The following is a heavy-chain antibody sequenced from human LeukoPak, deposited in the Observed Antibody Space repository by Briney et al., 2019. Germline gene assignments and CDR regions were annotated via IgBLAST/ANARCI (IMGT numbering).Heavy chain of an antibody. CDR3: VKSGSYQPLDF. Sequence: PGGSLRLSCAASGFTFSDHYMDWVRQAPGKGLDWVGRIRNKANGYTTKYAASVKGRFTISRDDSKNSLCLQMDSLKTEDTAVYYCVKSGSYQPLDFWGQGTLVTVSS. D-gene: IGHD1-26*01. CDR1: GFTFSDHY. CDR2: IRNKANGYTT. V-gene: IGHV3-72*01. J-gene: IGHJ4*02.